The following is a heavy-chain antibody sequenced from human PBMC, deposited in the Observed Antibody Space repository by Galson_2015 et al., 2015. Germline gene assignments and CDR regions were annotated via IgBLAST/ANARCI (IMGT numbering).Heavy chain of an antibody. D-gene: IGHD2-2*01. CDR3: ARDPRYCSSTSCQRDWFDP. Sequence: SVKVSCKASGGTFSSYAISWVRQAPGQGLEWMGGIIPIFGTANYAQKFQGRVTITADESTSTAYMELSSLRSEDTAVYYCARDPRYCSSTSCQRDWFDPWGQGTLVTVSS. V-gene: IGHV1-69*13. CDR1: GGTFSSYA. CDR2: IIPIFGTA. J-gene: IGHJ5*02.